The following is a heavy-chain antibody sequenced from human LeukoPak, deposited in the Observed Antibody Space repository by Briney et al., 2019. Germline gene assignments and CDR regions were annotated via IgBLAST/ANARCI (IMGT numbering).Heavy chain of an antibody. Sequence: PGGSLRLSCAASGFTFSSYGMHWVRQAPGKGLEWVAVIWYGGSNKYYADSVKGRFTISRDNSKNTLYLQMNSLRAEDTAVYYCARELYGYGGFYFDYWGQGTLVTVSS. J-gene: IGHJ4*02. D-gene: IGHD5-18*01. CDR2: IWYGGSNK. V-gene: IGHV3-33*08. CDR3: ARELYGYGGFYFDY. CDR1: GFTFSSYG.